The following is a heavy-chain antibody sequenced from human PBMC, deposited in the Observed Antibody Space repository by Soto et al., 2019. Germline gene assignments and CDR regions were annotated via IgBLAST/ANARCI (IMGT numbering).Heavy chain of an antibody. Sequence: QVQLVQSGAEVKKPGSSVKVSCKASGGTFSSYAISWVRQAPGQGLEWMGGIIPIFGTANYAQKFQGRVTITADESRRTAYMELSSLRSDDTAVYYGARVLCLTSCYYYYYYYGMDVWGQGTTVTVSS. V-gene: IGHV1-69*01. CDR2: IIPIFGTA. CDR1: GGTFSSYA. D-gene: IGHD2-2*01. CDR3: ARVLCLTSCYYYYYYYGMDV. J-gene: IGHJ6*02.